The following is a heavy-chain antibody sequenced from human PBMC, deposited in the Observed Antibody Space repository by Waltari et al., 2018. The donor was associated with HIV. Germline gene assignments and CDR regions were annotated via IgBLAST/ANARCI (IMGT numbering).Heavy chain of an antibody. J-gene: IGHJ4*02. CDR3: ARAGRYDILTGYYSPGEPIDY. CDR1: GGSFRGYY. D-gene: IGHD3-9*01. Sequence: QVQLQQWGAGLLKPSETLSLTCAVYGGSFRGYYWSWLRQHPGKGLEWIGEINHSGSTNYNPSLKSRVTISVDTSKNQFSLKLSSVTAADTAVYYCARAGRYDILTGYYSPGEPIDYWGQGTLVTVSS. V-gene: IGHV4-34*01. CDR2: INHSGST.